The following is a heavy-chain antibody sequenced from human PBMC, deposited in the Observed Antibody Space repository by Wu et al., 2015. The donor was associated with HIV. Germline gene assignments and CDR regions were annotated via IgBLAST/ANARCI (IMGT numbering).Heavy chain of an antibody. CDR3: ARDHYYDSSGYYSFPSY. CDR2: IIPIFGSS. Sequence: QVQLVQSGAEVKKPGSSVKVSCKASGDMFNNYAINWLRQAPGQGLEWMGMIIPIFGSSTYAARLQDRVTITADESTGTVYMEMSSLRSEDTAIYYCARDHYYDSSGYYSFPSYWGQGTLATVSS. J-gene: IGHJ4*02. CDR1: GDMFNNYA. D-gene: IGHD3-22*01. V-gene: IGHV1-69*13.